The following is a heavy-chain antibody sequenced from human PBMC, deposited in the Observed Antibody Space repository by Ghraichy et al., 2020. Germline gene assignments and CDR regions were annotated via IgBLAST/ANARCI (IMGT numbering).Heavy chain of an antibody. CDR3: AREVSTVTTEYYYYYGMDV. V-gene: IGHV1-18*01. CDR2: ISAYNGNT. J-gene: IGHJ6*02. Sequence: ASVKVSCKASGYTFTSYGISWVRQAPGQGLEWMGWISAYNGNTNYAQKLQGRVTMTTDTSTSTAYMELRSLRSDDTAVYYCAREVSTVTTEYYYYYGMDVWGQGTTVTVSS. D-gene: IGHD4-17*01. CDR1: GYTFTSYG.